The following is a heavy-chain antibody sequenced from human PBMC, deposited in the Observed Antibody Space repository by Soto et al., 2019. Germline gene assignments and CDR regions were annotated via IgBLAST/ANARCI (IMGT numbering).Heavy chain of an antibody. CDR1: GGTFSSYA. J-gene: IGHJ3*02. D-gene: IGHD2-2*01. CDR3: ASGGGYCISTSCRHLDAFDI. V-gene: IGHV1-69*12. CDR2: IIPIFGTA. Sequence: QVQLVQSGAEVKKPGSSVKVSCKASGGTFSSYAISWVRQAPGQGLEWMGGIIPIFGTANYAQKFQGRVTVTADESTSTAYMELSSLRSEDTAVYYCASGGGYCISTSCRHLDAFDIWGQGTMVTVSS.